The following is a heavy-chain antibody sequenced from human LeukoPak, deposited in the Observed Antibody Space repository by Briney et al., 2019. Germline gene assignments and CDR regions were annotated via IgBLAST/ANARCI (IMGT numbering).Heavy chain of an antibody. J-gene: IGHJ4*02. V-gene: IGHV1-24*01. CDR3: ATENSRDVYNHIGHFDY. Sequence: SSVKVSCKVSVYTLTELFIHWVRQAPGKGPGWVGGFDPEYGETIYAQKFQGRDTMTEDTSKDTAYMQLSGLRSEDTAVYYCATENSRDVYNHIGHFDYWGQGTLVTVSS. D-gene: IGHD5-24*01. CDR2: FDPEYGET. CDR1: VYTLTELF.